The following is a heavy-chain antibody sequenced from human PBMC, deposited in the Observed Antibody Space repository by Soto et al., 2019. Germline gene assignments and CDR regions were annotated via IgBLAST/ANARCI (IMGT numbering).Heavy chain of an antibody. V-gene: IGHV4-31*03. CDR1: GGSISSGGYY. CDR2: IYYSGST. Sequence: PSETLSLTCTVSGGSISSGGYYWSWIRQHPGKGLEWIGYIYYSGSTYYNPSLKSRVTISVDTSKNQFSLKLSSVTAADTAVYYCARAAYYDILTGALYTWFDPWGQGTLVTVSS. D-gene: IGHD3-9*01. CDR3: ARAAYYDILTGALYTWFDP. J-gene: IGHJ5*02.